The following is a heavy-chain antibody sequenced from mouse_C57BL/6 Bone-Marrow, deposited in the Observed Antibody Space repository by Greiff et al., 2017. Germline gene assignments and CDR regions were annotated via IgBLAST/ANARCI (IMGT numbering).Heavy chain of an antibody. Sequence: QVQLKESGPELVKPGASVKISCKASGYAFSSSWMNWVKQRPGKGLEWIGRIYPGDGDTNYNGKFKGKATLTADKSSSTAYMQLSSLTSEDSAVYFCARGLITTVVATDYWGQGTTLTVSS. CDR1: GYAFSSSW. CDR2: IYPGDGDT. V-gene: IGHV1-82*01. CDR3: ARGLITTVVATDY. J-gene: IGHJ2*01. D-gene: IGHD1-1*01.